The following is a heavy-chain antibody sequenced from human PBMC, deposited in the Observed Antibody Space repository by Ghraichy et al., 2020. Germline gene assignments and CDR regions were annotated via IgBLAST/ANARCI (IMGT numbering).Heavy chain of an antibody. Sequence: SQTLSLTCAISGDSVSSNSAAWNWIRQSPSRGLEWLGRTYYRSKWYNDYAVSVKSRITINPDTSKNQFSLQLNSVTPEDTAVYYCARDRSSSSWYSPRPYYYYGMDVWGQGTTVTVSS. J-gene: IGHJ6*02. V-gene: IGHV6-1*01. CDR3: ARDRSSSSWYSPRPYYYYGMDV. D-gene: IGHD6-13*01. CDR2: TYYRSKWYN. CDR1: GDSVSSNSAA.